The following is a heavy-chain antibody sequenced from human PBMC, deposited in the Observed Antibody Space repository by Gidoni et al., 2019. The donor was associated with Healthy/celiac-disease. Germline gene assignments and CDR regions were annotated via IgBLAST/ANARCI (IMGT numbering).Heavy chain of an antibody. J-gene: IGHJ6*02. D-gene: IGHD3-22*01. CDR3: ARDKDYYDSRRGMDV. CDR1: GFTFSSYG. V-gene: IGHV3-33*01. CDR2: IWYDGSNK. Sequence: QVQLVESGGGVVQPGRSLRLSCAASGFTFSSYGMHWVRQAPGKGLEWVAVIWYDGSNKYYADSVKGRFTISRDNSKNTLYLQMNSLRAEDTAVYYCARDKDYYDSRRGMDVWGQGTTVTVSS.